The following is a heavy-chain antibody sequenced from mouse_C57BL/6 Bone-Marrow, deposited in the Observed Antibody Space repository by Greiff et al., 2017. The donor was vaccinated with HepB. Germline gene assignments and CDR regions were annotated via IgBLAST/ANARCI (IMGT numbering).Heavy chain of an antibody. J-gene: IGHJ4*01. Sequence: EVHLVESEGGLVQPGSSMKLSCTASGFTFSDYYMAWVRQVPEKGLEWVANINYDGSSTYYLDSLKSRFIISRDNAKNILYLQMSSLKSEDTATYYCARANYGNYDYAMDYWGQGTSVTVSS. CDR1: GFTFSDYY. D-gene: IGHD2-1*01. V-gene: IGHV5-16*01. CDR3: ARANYGNYDYAMDY. CDR2: INYDGSST.